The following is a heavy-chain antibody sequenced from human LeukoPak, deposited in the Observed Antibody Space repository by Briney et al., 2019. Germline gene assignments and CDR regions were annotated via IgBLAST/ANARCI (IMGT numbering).Heavy chain of an antibody. CDR3: AREISSSLYY. CDR1: GYTFTGYY. D-gene: IGHD6-13*01. J-gene: IGHJ4*02. Sequence: ASVKVSCKASGYTFTGYYIHWVRQAPGQGLEWMGWMHPSRGGTDYEQKFLGRVTMTRDTSITTAYMELSSLTSDDTAVYYCAREISSSLYYWGQGTLVTVPS. V-gene: IGHV1-2*02. CDR2: MHPSRGGT.